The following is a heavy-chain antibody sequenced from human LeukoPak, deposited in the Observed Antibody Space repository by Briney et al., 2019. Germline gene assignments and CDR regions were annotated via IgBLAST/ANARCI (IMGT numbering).Heavy chain of an antibody. D-gene: IGHD2-21*02. CDR2: ISPYNGNT. CDR3: ARDNALEVTLDY. V-gene: IGHV1-18*01. CDR1: GYTFTSYG. Sequence: ASVKVSCKASGYTFTSYGLSWVRQAPGQGLEWMGWISPYNGNTNYAQKVQGRVTMTTDTSTSTAYMELRSLRSNDTAVYYCARDNALEVTLDYWGQGTLVTVSS. J-gene: IGHJ4*02.